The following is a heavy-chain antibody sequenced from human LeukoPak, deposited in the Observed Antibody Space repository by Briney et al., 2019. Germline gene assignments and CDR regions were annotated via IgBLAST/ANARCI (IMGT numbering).Heavy chain of an antibody. CDR1: GFTFSSYA. CDR2: ISYGGGEK. CDR3: AEHQAAAGTLYYYYYMGV. V-gene: IGHV3-30*04. D-gene: IGHD6-13*01. Sequence: GGSLRLSCAASGFTFSSYAVHWVRQAPGKGLEWVAVISYGGGEKYYADSVKGRFTISRDNSKNTLYLQMNSLRAEDTAVYYCAEHQAAAGTLYYYYYMGVWGKGTTVTISS. J-gene: IGHJ6*03.